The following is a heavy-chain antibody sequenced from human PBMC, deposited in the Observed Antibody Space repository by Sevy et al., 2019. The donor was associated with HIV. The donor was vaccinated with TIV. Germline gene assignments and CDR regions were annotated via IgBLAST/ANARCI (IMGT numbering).Heavy chain of an antibody. V-gene: IGHV3-30*18. CDR1: GITFSTSG. D-gene: IGHD3-9*01. Sequence: GGYLRLYCVVSGITFSTSGMHWVRQAPGKGLEWVAVISYHGRDKLYADSVKGRSTISIDNSKNILYLQMISLRAEDTAVYYCAKDLTGYNGMDVWGQGTMVTVSS. J-gene: IGHJ6*02. CDR2: ISYHGRDK. CDR3: AKDLTGYNGMDV.